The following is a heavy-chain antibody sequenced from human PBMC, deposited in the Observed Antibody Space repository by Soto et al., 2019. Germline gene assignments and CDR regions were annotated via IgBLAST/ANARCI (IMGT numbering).Heavy chain of an antibody. CDR3: ARDQGITTFGVYSMYYYGMDV. CDR1: GYTFTAYY. D-gene: IGHD3-3*01. J-gene: IGHJ6*02. Sequence: ASVKVSCKASGYTFTAYYMYWVRQAPGQGLEWMGWINPNSGGTNYAQKFQGWVTMTRDTSISTAYMDLRSLRSDDTAVYYCARDQGITTFGVYSMYYYGMDVWGQGTTVTVSS. CDR2: INPNSGGT. V-gene: IGHV1-2*04.